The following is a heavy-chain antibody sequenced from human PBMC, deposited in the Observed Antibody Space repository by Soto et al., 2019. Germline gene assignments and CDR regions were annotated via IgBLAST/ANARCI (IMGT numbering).Heavy chain of an antibody. CDR2: INSDGSST. CDR1: GFTFSSYW. CDR3: ARGSPLAYYDYIWGSYRPLDY. D-gene: IGHD3-16*02. V-gene: IGHV3-74*01. Sequence: GGSLRLSCAASGFTFSSYWMHWVRQAPGKGLVWVSRINSDGSSTSYADSVKGRFTISRDNAKNTLYLQMNSLRAEDTAVYYCARGSPLAYYDYIWGSYRPLDYWGQGTLVTVSS. J-gene: IGHJ4*02.